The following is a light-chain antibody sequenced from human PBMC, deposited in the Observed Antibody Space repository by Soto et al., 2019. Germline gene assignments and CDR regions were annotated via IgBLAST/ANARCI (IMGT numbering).Light chain of an antibody. CDR3: QQYNNWPRGT. V-gene: IGKV3-15*01. Sequence: EIVLTQSPGTLSLSPGERATLSCRASQSVSSNLAWYQQKPGQAPRLLISGASTRATDIPARFSGSGSGTEFTLTISSLQSEDFAVYYCQQYNNWPRGTFGQGTKVDIK. CDR1: QSVSSN. J-gene: IGKJ1*01. CDR2: GAS.